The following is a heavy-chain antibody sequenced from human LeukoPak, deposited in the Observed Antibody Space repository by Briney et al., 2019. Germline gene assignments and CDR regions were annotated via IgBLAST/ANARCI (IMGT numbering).Heavy chain of an antibody. CDR2: IWYDGSNK. Sequence: GRSLRLSCAASGFTFSSYGMHWVRQAPGKGLEWVAVIWYDGSNKYYADSVKGRFTISRDNSKNTLYLQMNSLRAEDTAVYYCAKGGEGNYYYYYMDVWDKGTTVTVSS. D-gene: IGHD3-10*01. J-gene: IGHJ6*03. CDR3: AKGGEGNYYYYYMDV. CDR1: GFTFSSYG. V-gene: IGHV3-33*06.